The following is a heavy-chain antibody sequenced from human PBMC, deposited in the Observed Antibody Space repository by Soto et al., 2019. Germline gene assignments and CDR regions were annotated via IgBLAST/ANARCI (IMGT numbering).Heavy chain of an antibody. J-gene: IGHJ4*02. Sequence: GGSLRLSCAASGFTFSSYAMSWVRQAPGKGLEWVSAISGSGGSTYYADSVKGRFTISRDNSKNTLYLQMNSLRAEDTAVYYCAKDPGGGYCSGGSCYGDYWGQGTLVTVSS. V-gene: IGHV3-23*01. D-gene: IGHD2-15*01. CDR2: ISGSGGST. CDR1: GFTFSSYA. CDR3: AKDPGGGYCSGGSCYGDY.